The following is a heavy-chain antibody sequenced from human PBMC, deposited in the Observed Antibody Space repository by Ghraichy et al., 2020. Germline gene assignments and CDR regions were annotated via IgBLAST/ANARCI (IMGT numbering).Heavy chain of an antibody. J-gene: IGHJ3*02. CDR1: GFSFSSYD. V-gene: IGHV3-13*01. D-gene: IGHD5-12*01. Sequence: LSLTCAAYGFSFSSYDMHWVRQGTGKGLEWVSGIGTGGDSYYSDSVKGRFTISRENGKNSLYLQVNSLRVGDTAVYYCARAGYGDAFDIWGQGTVVIVSS. CDR2: IGTGGDS. CDR3: ARAGYGDAFDI.